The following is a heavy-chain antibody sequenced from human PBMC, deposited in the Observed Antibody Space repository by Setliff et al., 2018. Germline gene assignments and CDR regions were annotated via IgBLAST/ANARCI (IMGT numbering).Heavy chain of an antibody. CDR2: IGGRGIST. CDR1: GFTFSSDP. CDR3: ARVGSKPQLGWFDP. J-gene: IGHJ5*02. D-gene: IGHD1-26*01. V-gene: IGHV3-23*01. Sequence: GGSLRLSCAASGFTFSSDPMNWVRQAPGKGLEWVSGIGGRGISTYYADSVKGRFIISRDNSENTLYLQMNSLTAEDTAVYYCARVGSKPQLGWFDPWGQGTLVTVSS.